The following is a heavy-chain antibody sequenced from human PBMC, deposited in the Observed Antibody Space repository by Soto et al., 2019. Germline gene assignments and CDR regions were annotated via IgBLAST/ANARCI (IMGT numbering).Heavy chain of an antibody. CDR1: GFTFSSYA. CDR2: ISGSGGST. Sequence: EVQLLESGGGLVQPGGSLRLSCAASGFTFSSYAMSWVRQAPGKGLEWVSAISGSGGSTYYADSVKGRFTISRDNSKNTLYLQMNSLRAEDTAVYHCAKDSDYYGSGSYTDYWGQGTLVTVSS. D-gene: IGHD3-10*01. J-gene: IGHJ4*02. V-gene: IGHV3-23*01. CDR3: AKDSDYYGSGSYTDY.